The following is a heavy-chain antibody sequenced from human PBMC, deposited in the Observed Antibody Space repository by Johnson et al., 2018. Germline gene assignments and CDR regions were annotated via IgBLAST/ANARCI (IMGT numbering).Heavy chain of an antibody. V-gene: IGHV3-30*18. J-gene: IGHJ6*03. Sequence: QVQLVQSGGGLVQPGGSLRLSCAASGFTFSSYGMHWVRQAPGKGLEWVAVISYDGSNKYYADSVKGRFTISRDNSKNTLYLQMNSLRAEDTAVYYCAKGDSKYYYYVDVWGKGTTVTVSS. CDR3: AKGDSKYYYYVDV. CDR1: GFTFSSYG. CDR2: ISYDGSNK. D-gene: IGHD3-22*01.